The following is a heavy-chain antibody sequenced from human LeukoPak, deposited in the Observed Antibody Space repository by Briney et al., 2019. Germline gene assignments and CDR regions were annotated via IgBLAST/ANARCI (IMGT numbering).Heavy chain of an antibody. V-gene: IGHV3-48*04. D-gene: IGHD1-26*01. CDR1: GFTFSSYN. J-gene: IGHJ6*02. CDR3: AREWYSGSFYYGMDV. CDR2: ISSSGTTI. Sequence: PGGSLRLSCAASGFTFSSYNMNWVRQALGKGLEWVSYISSSGTTIYYADSVRGRFTISRDNAKNSLSLQMHSLRAEDTAVYYCAREWYSGSFYYGMDVWGQGTTVTVSS.